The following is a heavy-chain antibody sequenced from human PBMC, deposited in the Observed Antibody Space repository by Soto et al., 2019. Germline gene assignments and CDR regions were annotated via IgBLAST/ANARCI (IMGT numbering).Heavy chain of an antibody. D-gene: IGHD2-15*01. J-gene: IGHJ3*02. CDR2: ISAYNGNT. CDR1: GYTFTSYG. CDR3: ARYCSGGSCDSNTAFDI. Sequence: ASVKVSCKASGYTFTSYGITWVRQAPGQGLEYMGWISAYNGNTNYAQKLQGRVTMTADTSTNTAYMELRSLRSDDTAVYYCARYCSGGSCDSNTAFDIWGQGTMVTVSS. V-gene: IGHV1-18*01.